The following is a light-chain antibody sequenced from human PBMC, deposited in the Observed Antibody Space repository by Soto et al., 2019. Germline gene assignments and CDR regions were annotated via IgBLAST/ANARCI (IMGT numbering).Light chain of an antibody. J-gene: IGKJ4*01. CDR2: GAS. Sequence: EIVLTQSPGTLSLSPGEGATLSCTASQRVSSDCLAWYQQKTGQAPRLLIYGASSRATGIPDRFSGSGSGADCTLTISRLEPEDFAVYYCQQYGTFPLTFGGGTKVEIK. V-gene: IGKV3-20*01. CDR1: QRVSSDC. CDR3: QQYGTFPLT.